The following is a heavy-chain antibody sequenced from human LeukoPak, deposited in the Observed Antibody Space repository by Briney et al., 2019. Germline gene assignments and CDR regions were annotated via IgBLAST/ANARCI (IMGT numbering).Heavy chain of an antibody. CDR1: GGTFSSYA. CDR2: IIPIFGTA. CDR3: ARRVTLAAAGQGIFSRFDP. J-gene: IGHJ5*02. V-gene: IGHV1-69*05. D-gene: IGHD6-13*01. Sequence: GASVKVSCKASGGTFSSYAISWVRQAPGQGLEWMGGIIPIFGTANYAQKFQGRVTITTDESTSTAYMELSSLRSEDTAVYYCARRVTLAAAGQGIFSRFDPWGQGTLVTVSS.